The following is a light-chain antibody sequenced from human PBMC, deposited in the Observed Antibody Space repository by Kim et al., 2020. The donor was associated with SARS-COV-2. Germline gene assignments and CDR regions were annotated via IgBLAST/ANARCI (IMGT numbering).Light chain of an antibody. CDR2: GNS. CDR1: SANIGAGYD. J-gene: IGLJ1*01. CDR3: QSYDSSLSGSGV. V-gene: IGLV1-40*01. Sequence: VTISCTASSANIGAGYDVHWYQQLPGTAPKLLIYGNSNRPSGVPDRFSGSKSGTSASLAITGLQAEDEADYYCQSYDSSLSGSGVFGTGTKVTVL.